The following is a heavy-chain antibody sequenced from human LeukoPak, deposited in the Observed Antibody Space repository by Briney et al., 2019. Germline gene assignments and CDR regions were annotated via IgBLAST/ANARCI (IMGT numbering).Heavy chain of an antibody. Sequence: GGSLRLSCAASGFTFSSYSMNWVRQAPGKGLEWVSSISSSSSYIYYADSVKGRFTISRDNAKNSLYLQMNSLRAEDTAVYYCARGLGYCSSTSCPYFGYWGQGTLVTVSS. J-gene: IGHJ4*02. CDR2: ISSSSSYI. V-gene: IGHV3-21*01. CDR1: GFTFSSYS. CDR3: ARGLGYCSSTSCPYFGY. D-gene: IGHD2-2*01.